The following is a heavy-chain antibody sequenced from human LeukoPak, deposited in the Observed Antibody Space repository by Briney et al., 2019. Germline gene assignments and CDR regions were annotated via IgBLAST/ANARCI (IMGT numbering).Heavy chain of an antibody. CDR1: GYTFTIYG. J-gene: IGHJ4*02. CDR3: ARGRSYYYDSSGYPYFDY. CDR2: ISAYNGNT. D-gene: IGHD3-22*01. Sequence: ASVKVSSKASGYTFTIYGISWVRQAPGQGLEWMGWISAYNGNTNYAQKLQGRVTMTTDTSTSTAYMEMRSLRSDDTAVYYCARGRSYYYDSSGYPYFDYWGQGTLVTVSS. V-gene: IGHV1-18*01.